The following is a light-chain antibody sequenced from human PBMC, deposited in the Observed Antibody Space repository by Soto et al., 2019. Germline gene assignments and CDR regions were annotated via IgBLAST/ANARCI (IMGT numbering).Light chain of an antibody. CDR1: SSDVGGYNY. V-gene: IGLV2-11*01. Sequence: QSVLTQPRSVSGSPGQSVTISCTGTSSDVGGYNYVSWYQQHPGKAPKLMIYDVSKRPSGVPDRFSGSKSGNTASLTISGLQAKDEADYYCCSYAGRYVFGPGTKVTVL. CDR2: DVS. J-gene: IGLJ1*01. CDR3: CSYAGRYV.